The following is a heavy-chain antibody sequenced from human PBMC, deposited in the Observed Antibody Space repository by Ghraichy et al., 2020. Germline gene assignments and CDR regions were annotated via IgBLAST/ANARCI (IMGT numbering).Heavy chain of an antibody. Sequence: ASVKVSCKASGYTFTSYGISWVRQAPGQGLEWMGWISAYNGNTNYAQKLQGRVTMTTDTSTSTAYMELRSLRSDDTAGYYCARDLVPAAMSGAFDIWGQGTMVTVSS. D-gene: IGHD2-2*01. CDR2: ISAYNGNT. CDR3: ARDLVPAAMSGAFDI. V-gene: IGHV1-18*01. CDR1: GYTFTSYG. J-gene: IGHJ3*02.